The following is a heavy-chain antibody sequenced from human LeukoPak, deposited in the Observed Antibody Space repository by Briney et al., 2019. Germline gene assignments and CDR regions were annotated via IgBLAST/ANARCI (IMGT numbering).Heavy chain of an antibody. J-gene: IGHJ4*02. V-gene: IGHV4-34*01. D-gene: IGHD3-22*01. CDR2: INHSGST. CDR1: GGSFSGYY. Sequence: SGTLSLTCAVYGGSFSGYYWSWIRQPPGKGLEWIGEINHSGSTNYNPSLKSRVTISVDTSKNQFSLKLSSVTAADTAVYYCARHVFHYYYDSSGYQGSSDYFDYWGQGTLVTVSS. CDR3: ARHVFHYYYDSSGYQGSSDYFDY.